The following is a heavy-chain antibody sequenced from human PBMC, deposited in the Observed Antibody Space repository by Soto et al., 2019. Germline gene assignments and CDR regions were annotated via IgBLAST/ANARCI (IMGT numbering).Heavy chain of an antibody. V-gene: IGHV6-1*01. CDR2: TYYRSRWYN. CDR1: GDSVSGNSAA. Sequence: SQTLSLTCAISGDSVSGNSAAWNWIRQSPSRGLEWLGRTYYRSRWYNDYADSVKGRFTSSRDNSKNTLYLQMNSLRAEDTAVYYCAKVVTMIVVVISYFDYWGQGTLVTVSS. J-gene: IGHJ4*02. CDR3: AKVVTMIVVVISYFDY. D-gene: IGHD3-22*01.